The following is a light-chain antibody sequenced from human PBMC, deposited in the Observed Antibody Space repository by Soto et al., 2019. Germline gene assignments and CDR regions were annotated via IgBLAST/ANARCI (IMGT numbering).Light chain of an antibody. CDR2: EVN. CDR3: CSYTDIALDVV. CDR1: SSDVGGYNS. V-gene: IGLV2-14*01. J-gene: IGLJ2*01. Sequence: QSALTQPASVSGSPGQSITVSCTGTSSDVGGYNSVSWYQQHPGKTPKLMIFEVNNRPSGVSDRFSGSKSGNTASLTISGVRPEDEADYYCCSYTDIALDVVFGGGTKLTVL.